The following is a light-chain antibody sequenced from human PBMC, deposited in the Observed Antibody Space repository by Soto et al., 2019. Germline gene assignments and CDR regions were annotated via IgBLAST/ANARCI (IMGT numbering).Light chain of an antibody. CDR3: QQYYSTPET. CDR2: WAS. V-gene: IGKV4-1*01. CDR1: HSVSYSSNNKNY. J-gene: IGKJ1*01. Sequence: DIVMTHSPYALAVSLRERATIHCNCRHSVSYSSNNKNYLAWYQQKQGQPPKLLIYWASTRESGVPDRFSGSGYGTDVNLTISSLQAEDVAVYYCQQYYSTPETFGQGTKVDIK.